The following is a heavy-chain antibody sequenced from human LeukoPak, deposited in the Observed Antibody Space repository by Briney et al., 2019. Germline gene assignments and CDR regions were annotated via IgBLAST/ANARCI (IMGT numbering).Heavy chain of an antibody. D-gene: IGHD2-2*01. J-gene: IGHJ3*02. V-gene: IGHV3-33*08. CDR3: ARVGVVVPAATIDAFDI. CDR1: GFTFSSYG. Sequence: PWGSLRLSCAASGFTFSSYGMNWVRQAPGKGLEWVAVIWYDGSHKYYADSVKGRFTISRDNSKNTLYLQMNSLRAEDTAVYYCARVGVVVPAATIDAFDIWGQGTMVTVSS. CDR2: IWYDGSHK.